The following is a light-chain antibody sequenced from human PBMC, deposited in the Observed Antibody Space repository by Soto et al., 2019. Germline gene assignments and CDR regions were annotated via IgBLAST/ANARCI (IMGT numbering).Light chain of an antibody. CDR3: CSYAGSSSYV. V-gene: IGLV2-23*01. Sequence: QSALTQPASVSGSPGQSITISCTGTSSDVGTYNLVSWYQQHPGKAPKVMIYEGSKRPSEVSNRFSGSKSGNTASLTISGLQAEDEADYYCCSYAGSSSYVFGTGTKLTVL. CDR2: EGS. J-gene: IGLJ1*01. CDR1: SSDVGTYNL.